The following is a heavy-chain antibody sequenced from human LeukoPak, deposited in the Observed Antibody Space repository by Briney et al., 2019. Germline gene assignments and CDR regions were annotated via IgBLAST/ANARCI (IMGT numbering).Heavy chain of an antibody. D-gene: IGHD3-16*02. V-gene: IGHV3-30-3*01. Sequence: GGSLRLSCAASGFTFSAYSMHWVRQAPGKGLEWVALISHDGNNEFYADSVKGRFTISRDNSRNTLILHMNSLRAEDTAVYFCARDKSLSPGFGDDTYYHYYGMDVWGKGTTVIVSS. CDR3: ARDKSLSPGFGDDTYYHYYGMDV. CDR2: ISHDGNNE. J-gene: IGHJ6*04. CDR1: GFTFSAYS.